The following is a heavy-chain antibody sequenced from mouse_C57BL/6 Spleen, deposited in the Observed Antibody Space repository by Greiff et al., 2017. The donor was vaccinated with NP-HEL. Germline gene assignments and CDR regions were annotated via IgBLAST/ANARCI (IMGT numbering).Heavy chain of an antibody. Sequence: DVMLVESGGVLVKPGGSLKLSCAASGFTFSSYGMSWVRQTPDKRLEWVATISSGGSYTYYPDSVKGRFTISRDNAKNTLYLQMSSLKSEDTAMYYCARHGGDYWGQGTTLTVSS. CDR3: ARHGGDY. CDR2: ISSGGSYT. V-gene: IGHV5-6*02. CDR1: GFTFSSYG. J-gene: IGHJ2*01.